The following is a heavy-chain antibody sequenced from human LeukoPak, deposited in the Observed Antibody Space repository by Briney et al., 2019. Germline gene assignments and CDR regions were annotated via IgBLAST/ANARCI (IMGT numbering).Heavy chain of an antibody. V-gene: IGHV3-23*01. CDR2: ISDRGDGA. D-gene: IGHD6-13*01. J-gene: IGHJ5*02. Sequence: GGSLRLSCAASVFTFSSNGITCVREAPGKGLEYVSTISDRGDGAYCADSVKGRFTISRDTSRNTLYLQMQSLRAEDTPVYICAKDRRYISSWYGCSTPWGQGTLVTVSS. CDR1: VFTFSSNG. CDR3: AKDRRYISSWYGCSTP.